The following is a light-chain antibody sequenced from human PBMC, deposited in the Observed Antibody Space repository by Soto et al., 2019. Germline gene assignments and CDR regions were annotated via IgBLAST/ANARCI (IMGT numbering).Light chain of an antibody. CDR1: QSISRQ. Sequence: DILMTQSPSTLSASVGDRVSITCRASQSISRQLAWYQQKPGKAPNLLIYQASNLETGVPSRFTGSGSGTEFTLTISSLQPDYLATYSCLQYQSYWTFGQGTKVEVK. V-gene: IGKV1-5*03. CDR3: LQYQSYWT. J-gene: IGKJ1*01. CDR2: QAS.